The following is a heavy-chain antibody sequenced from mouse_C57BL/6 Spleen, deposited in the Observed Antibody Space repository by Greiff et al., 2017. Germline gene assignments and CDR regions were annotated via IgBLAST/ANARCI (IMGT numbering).Heavy chain of an antibody. V-gene: IGHV14-4*01. CDR3: TTGYGSSYRGY. J-gene: IGHJ2*01. CDR2: IDPENGDT. D-gene: IGHD1-1*01. Sequence: VQLQQSGAELVRPGASVKLSCTASGFNIKDDYMHWVKQRPEQGLEWIGWIDPENGDTEYASKFQGKATITADTSSNTAYLQLSSLTSEDTAVYYCTTGYGSSYRGYWGQGTTLTVSS. CDR1: GFNIKDDY.